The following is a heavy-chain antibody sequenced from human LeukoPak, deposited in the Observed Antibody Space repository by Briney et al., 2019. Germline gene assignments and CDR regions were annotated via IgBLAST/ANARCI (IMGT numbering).Heavy chain of an antibody. Sequence: ASVTVSCTASGYTFTSYGISWVRQPPGQGLEWMGWISAYNGNTNYAQKLQGGATMTATTSTSTAYMEVRSLRSGDTAVYYCAGVWDYYGSGSYSGEGAGDYWGQGTLVTVSS. CDR1: GYTFTSYG. D-gene: IGHD3-10*01. CDR3: AGVWDYYGSGSYSGEGAGDY. CDR2: ISAYNGNT. J-gene: IGHJ4*02. V-gene: IGHV1-18*04.